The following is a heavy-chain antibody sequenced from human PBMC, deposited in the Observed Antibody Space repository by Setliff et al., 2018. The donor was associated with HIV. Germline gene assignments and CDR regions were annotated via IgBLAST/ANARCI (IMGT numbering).Heavy chain of an antibody. V-gene: IGHV1-18*01. J-gene: IGHJ4*02. CDR1: GYTFINYG. D-gene: IGHD6-6*01. CDR2: ISAYNGNT. CDR3: ARDPTGGAARFDY. Sequence: EASVKVSCKASGYTFINYGISWVRQAPGQGLEWMGWISAYNGNTNYAQQLQGRVTITADESTNSGYMELIGLKSEDTAVYYCARDPTGGAARFDYWGQGTLVTVSS.